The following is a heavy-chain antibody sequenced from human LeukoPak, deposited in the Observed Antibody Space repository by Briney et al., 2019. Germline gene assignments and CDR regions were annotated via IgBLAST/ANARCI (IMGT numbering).Heavy chain of an antibody. CDR1: GFTFSGSA. CDR2: IRSKANSYAT. J-gene: IGHJ6*03. V-gene: IGHV3-73*01. Sequence: PGGSLRLSCAASGFTFSGSAMHWVRQASGKGLEWVGRIRSKANSYATAYAASVKGRFTISRDDSKNTAYLQMNSLKTEDTAVYYCTRPADRGFYSSGWNVTPKNRDYYYYYMDVWGKGTTVTVSS. D-gene: IGHD6-19*01. CDR3: TRPADRGFYSSGWNVTPKNRDYYYYYMDV.